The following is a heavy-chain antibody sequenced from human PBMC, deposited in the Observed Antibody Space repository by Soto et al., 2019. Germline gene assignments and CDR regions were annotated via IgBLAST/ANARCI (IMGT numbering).Heavy chain of an antibody. CDR1: GFTFRNYA. CDR2: ISYDGDNK. CDR3: ARPWGQLATYYLRMDN. V-gene: IGHV3-30-3*01. J-gene: IGHJ6*02. D-gene: IGHD3-16*01. Sequence: QVQLVESGGGVVQPGRSLTLSCAASGFTFRNYAMHWVRQAPGKGLEWVATISYDGDNKYYTDSVKGPFTISRDNSKKPPYLPINRLRPEDTAVYYCARPWGQLATYYLRMDNWGQGTTVTVSS.